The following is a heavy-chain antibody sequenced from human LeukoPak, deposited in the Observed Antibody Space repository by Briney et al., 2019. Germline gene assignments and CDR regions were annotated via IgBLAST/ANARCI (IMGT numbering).Heavy chain of an antibody. D-gene: IGHD3-16*02. J-gene: IGHJ4*02. Sequence: PSETLSLTCTVSGGSISSGDSYWSWIRQPPGKGLEWIGYIYYSGSTNYNPSLKSRVTISVDTSKNQFSLKLSSVTAADTAVYYCTRGTDWGSYPIHFDYWGQGTLVTVSS. CDR3: TRGTDWGSYPIHFDY. CDR1: GGSISSGDSY. CDR2: IYYSGST. V-gene: IGHV4-61*08.